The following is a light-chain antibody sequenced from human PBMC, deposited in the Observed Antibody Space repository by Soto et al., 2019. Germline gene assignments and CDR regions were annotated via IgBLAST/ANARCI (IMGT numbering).Light chain of an antibody. V-gene: IGLV2-14*01. CDR2: DVS. Sequence: QSVLTQPASVSGSPGQSITISCTGTSSDVGGYNYVSWYQQHPGKAPKLMIYDVSNRPSGVSNRFSGSKSGNTPSLTISGLPVVDEADYYCSSYTSSSTLMVFGGRTKVTVL. CDR3: SSYTSSSTLMV. J-gene: IGLJ2*01. CDR1: SSDVGGYNY.